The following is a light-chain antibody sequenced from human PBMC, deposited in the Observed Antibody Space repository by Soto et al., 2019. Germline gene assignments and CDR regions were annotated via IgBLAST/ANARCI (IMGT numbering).Light chain of an antibody. Sequence: IVLTQSPATLSLSPGERATLSCRASQSVSSYLAWYQQKPGRAPRLLIYAASNRATGIPARFSGSGSGTEFTLTISSLQSEDFAVYYCQQYNNWPLTFGQGTKVE. CDR3: QQYNNWPLT. J-gene: IGKJ1*01. CDR2: AAS. V-gene: IGKV3D-15*01. CDR1: QSVSSY.